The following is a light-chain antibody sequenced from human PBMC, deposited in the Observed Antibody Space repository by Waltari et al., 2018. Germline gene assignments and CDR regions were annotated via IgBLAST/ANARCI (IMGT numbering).Light chain of an antibody. J-gene: IGKJ1*01. V-gene: IGKV1-5*03. CDR2: KAS. CDR3: QHYNNYSGT. CDR1: QTVSAW. Sequence: DIQMTQSPSTLSASVGDPVTIPCRASQTVSAWLAWYQQKPGNAPKLLIYKASNLKSGVPSRFSGSGSGTEFTLTISSLQPDDFATYYCQHYNNYSGTFGQGTRVELK.